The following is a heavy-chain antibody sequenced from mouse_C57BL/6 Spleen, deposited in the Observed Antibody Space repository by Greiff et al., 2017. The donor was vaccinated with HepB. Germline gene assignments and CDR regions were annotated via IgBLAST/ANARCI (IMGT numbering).Heavy chain of an antibody. CDR3: ASGDYGSSYPYYAMDY. CDR1: GFNIKDYY. CDR2: IDPEDGET. V-gene: IGHV14-2*01. Sequence: VQLQQSGAELVKPGASVKLSCTASGFNIKDYYMHWVKQRTEQGLEWIGRIDPEDGETKYAPKFQGKATITADTSSNTAYLQLSSLTSEDTAVYYWASGDYGSSYPYYAMDYWGQGTSVTVSS. J-gene: IGHJ4*01. D-gene: IGHD1-1*01.